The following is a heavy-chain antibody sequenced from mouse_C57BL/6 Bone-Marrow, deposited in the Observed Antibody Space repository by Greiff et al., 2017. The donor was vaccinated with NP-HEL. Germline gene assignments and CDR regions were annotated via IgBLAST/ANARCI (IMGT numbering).Heavy chain of an antibody. D-gene: IGHD2-4*01. CDR1: GYSFTSYY. CDR2: IYPGSGNT. CDR3: ARQDYDGNYYAMDY. Sequence: QVQLQQSGPELVKPGASVKISCKASGYSFTSYYIHWVKQRPGQGLEWIGWIYPGSGNTKYNEKFKGKATLTADTSSSTAYMQLSSLTSEDSAVYYGARQDYDGNYYAMDYWGQGTSVTVSS. J-gene: IGHJ4*01. V-gene: IGHV1-66*01.